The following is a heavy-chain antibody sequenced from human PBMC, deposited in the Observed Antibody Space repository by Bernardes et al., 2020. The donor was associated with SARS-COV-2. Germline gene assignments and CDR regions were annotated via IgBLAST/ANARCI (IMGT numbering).Heavy chain of an antibody. V-gene: IGHV1-18*04. J-gene: IGHJ1*01. CDR3: ARDVSSWYRAEYFQH. CDR1: GYTFTSYG. Sequence: ASVKVSCKASGYTFTSYGISWVRQAPGQGLEWMGWISAYNGNTNYAQKLQGRVTMTTDTSTSTAYMELRSLRSDDTAVYYCARDVSSWYRAEYFQHWGQGTLVTVSS. CDR2: ISAYNGNT. D-gene: IGHD6-13*01.